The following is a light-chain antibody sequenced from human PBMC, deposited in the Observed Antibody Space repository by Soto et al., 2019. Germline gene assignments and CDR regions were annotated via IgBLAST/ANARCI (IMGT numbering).Light chain of an antibody. CDR2: AAS. CDR1: QGISSY. J-gene: IGKJ4*01. Sequence: DIQLTQSPSFLSASVGDRVTITCRASQGISSYLAWYQQKPGKAPKLLIYAASTLQSGVPSRVSGSGSGTEFTLTISSLQPEDFATYYCQHLNSYLTFGGGTKVEI. CDR3: QHLNSYLT. V-gene: IGKV1-9*01.